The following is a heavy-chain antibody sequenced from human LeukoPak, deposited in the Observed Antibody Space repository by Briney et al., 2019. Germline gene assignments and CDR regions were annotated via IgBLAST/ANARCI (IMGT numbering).Heavy chain of an antibody. CDR1: GGSFSGYY. D-gene: IGHD2-21*01. Sequence: SETLSLTCAVYGGSFSGYYWSWIRQPPGKGREWIGEINHSGSTNYNPSLKSRVTISVDTSKNQFSLKLSSVTAADTAVYYCARGSRDTDAFDIWGQGTMVTVSS. CDR3: ARGSRDTDAFDI. V-gene: IGHV4-34*01. CDR2: INHSGST. J-gene: IGHJ3*02.